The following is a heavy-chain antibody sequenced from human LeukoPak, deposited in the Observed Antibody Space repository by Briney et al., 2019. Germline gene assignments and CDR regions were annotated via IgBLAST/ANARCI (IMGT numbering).Heavy chain of an antibody. J-gene: IGHJ4*02. CDR2: ISAYDGNI. V-gene: IGHV1-18*01. D-gene: IGHD4/OR15-4a*01. Sequence: ASVKVSFKSPGYTFTSYGFSWVRQAPGQGLEWMGWISAYDGNIKYAQKFQGRVTMTTDTSTSTVYMELRSLRSDDTAVYYCARMGDYHLVSFFDYWGQGTLVTVSS. CDR1: GYTFTSYG. CDR3: ARMGDYHLVSFFDY.